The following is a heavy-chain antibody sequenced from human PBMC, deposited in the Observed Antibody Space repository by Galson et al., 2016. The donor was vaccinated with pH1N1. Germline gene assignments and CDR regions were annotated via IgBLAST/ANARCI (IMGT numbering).Heavy chain of an antibody. D-gene: IGHD6-13*01. Sequence: SVKVSCKASGYTFSSYGISWVRQAPGKGLEWMGWISAYNGNTNYAQKLQGRVTMATDTSTSTAYMELRSLRSDDTAVYYCARDPWGSSSWYDYWGQGTLVTVSS. CDR1: GYTFSSYG. J-gene: IGHJ4*02. CDR3: ARDPWGSSSWYDY. CDR2: ISAYNGNT. V-gene: IGHV1-18*01.